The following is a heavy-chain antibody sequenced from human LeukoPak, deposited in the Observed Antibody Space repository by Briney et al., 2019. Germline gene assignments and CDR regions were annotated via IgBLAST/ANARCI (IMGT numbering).Heavy chain of an antibody. V-gene: IGHV3-64D*06. CDR2: ISTNGGST. CDR3: VKGSYYGSGSQPTFDY. Sequence: GGSLRLSCSASGFTFSTYSIHWVRQAPGKALEYVSGISTNGGSTYYADSVKGRFTISRDNSKNTLYLQMSSLRAEDTAVYCCVKGSYYGSGSQPTFDYWGQGALLTVSS. CDR1: GFTFSTYS. D-gene: IGHD3-10*01. J-gene: IGHJ4*02.